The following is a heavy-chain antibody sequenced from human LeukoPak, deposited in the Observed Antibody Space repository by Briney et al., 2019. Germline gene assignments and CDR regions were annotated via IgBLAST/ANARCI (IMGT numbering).Heavy chain of an antibody. D-gene: IGHD3-10*01. CDR1: GFTVSSNY. CDR2: TSSSSSTI. J-gene: IGHJ3*02. Sequence: GGSLRLSCAASGFTVSSNYMSWVRQAPGKGLEWVSYTSSSSSTIYYADSVKGRFTISRDNAKNSLYLQMNSLRDEDTAVYYCARDGMVRGVIIWDAFDIWGQGTMVTVSS. V-gene: IGHV3-48*02. CDR3: ARDGMVRGVIIWDAFDI.